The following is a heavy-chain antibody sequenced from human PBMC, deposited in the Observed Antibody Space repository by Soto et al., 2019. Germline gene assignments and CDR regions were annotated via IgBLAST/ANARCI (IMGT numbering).Heavy chain of an antibody. J-gene: IGHJ6*02. CDR2: IKSKTDGGTT. V-gene: IGHV3-15*01. D-gene: IGHD3-22*01. CDR3: STDPASSGYFHYGIDL. Sequence: GGSLRLSCAASGFTFSNAWMSWVRQAPGKGLEWVGRIKSKTDGGTTDYAAPVKGRFTISRDDSKNTLYLQMNSLKTEDTAVYYFSTDPASSGYFHYGIDLWGQGTTVTVSS. CDR1: GFTFSNAW.